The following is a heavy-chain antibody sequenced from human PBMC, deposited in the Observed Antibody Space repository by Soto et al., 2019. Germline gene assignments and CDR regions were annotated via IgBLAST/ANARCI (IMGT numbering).Heavy chain of an antibody. D-gene: IGHD2-15*01. CDR1: GFTFSSFA. V-gene: IGHV3-64*01. Sequence: GGSLRLSCAASGFTFSSFAMHWVRQAPGKGLEYVSAITSNGDSPFYANSVEGRFTISRDNSKNTLYLQMGSLRAEDMAVYYCAREFCIGGRCQIFFDYWGQGTLVTVSS. CDR2: ITSNGDSP. J-gene: IGHJ4*02. CDR3: AREFCIGGRCQIFFDY.